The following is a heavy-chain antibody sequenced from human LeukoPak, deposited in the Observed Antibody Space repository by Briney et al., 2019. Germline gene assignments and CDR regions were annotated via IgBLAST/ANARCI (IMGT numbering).Heavy chain of an antibody. J-gene: IGHJ4*02. Sequence: PGGSLRLSCAASGFTFSSYAMHWVRQAPGKGLEWVAVISYDGSNKYYADSVKGRFTISRDNSKNTLYLQMNSLRAEDTAVYYCAKVRYDSSGYQSPYFDYWGQGILVTVPS. D-gene: IGHD3-22*01. CDR3: AKVRYDSSGYQSPYFDY. CDR1: GFTFSSYA. CDR2: ISYDGSNK. V-gene: IGHV3-30*04.